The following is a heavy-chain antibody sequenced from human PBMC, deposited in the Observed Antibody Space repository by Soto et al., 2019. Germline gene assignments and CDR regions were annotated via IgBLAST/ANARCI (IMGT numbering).Heavy chain of an antibody. D-gene: IGHD2-21*02. J-gene: IGHJ6*02. V-gene: IGHV4-59*01. CDR2: MYNTGST. CDR1: GGSISGYC. Sequence: PSETLSLTCSVSGGSISGYCGIWILQPPGKGLEWIGYMYNTGSTIYNPSFKSRVTISVDTSKNQFSLKLNSVTAADTAVYYCARDLWGYCGTDCYPLDVWGQGTTVS. CDR3: ARDLWGYCGTDCYPLDV.